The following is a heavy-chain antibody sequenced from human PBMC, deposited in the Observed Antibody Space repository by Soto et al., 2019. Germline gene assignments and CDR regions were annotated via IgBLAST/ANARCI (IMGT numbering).Heavy chain of an antibody. Sequence: SQSLSLTCSISVDSVSSSSVTCNFILQSPSRGLEWLGRVYYRSKWYNDYAESVKSRITINPDTSKNQFSLHLNSVTPEDTAVYYCVRLIGNSWLEFWGQGTLVTVSS. CDR3: VRLIGNSWLEF. J-gene: IGHJ4*02. V-gene: IGHV6-1*01. CDR1: VDSVSSSSVT. CDR2: VYYRSKWYN. D-gene: IGHD3-22*01.